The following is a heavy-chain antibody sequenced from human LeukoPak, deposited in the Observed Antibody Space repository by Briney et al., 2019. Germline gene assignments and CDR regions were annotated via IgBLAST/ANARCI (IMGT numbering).Heavy chain of an antibody. CDR2: IYNGVNT. Sequence: SETLSLTCTVSGASVSSASYWTWIRQPPGKGVEWIAHIYNGVNTNYNPSLKSRVTISVVTSKNQFSLRLNSVTAADTAVYYCARSRAFNSGAFDPWGQGSLVTVSS. J-gene: IGHJ5*02. V-gene: IGHV4-61*01. D-gene: IGHD1-26*01. CDR1: GASVSSASY. CDR3: ARSRAFNSGAFDP.